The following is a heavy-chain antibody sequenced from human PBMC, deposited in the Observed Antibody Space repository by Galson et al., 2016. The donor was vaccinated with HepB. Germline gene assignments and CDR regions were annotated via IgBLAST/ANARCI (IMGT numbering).Heavy chain of an antibody. J-gene: IGHJ4*02. D-gene: IGHD5-18*01. CDR1: GFTFPSYA. CDR2: ISGSGDGT. V-gene: IGHV3-23*01. Sequence: SLRLSCAASGFTFPSYAMSWVRQAPGKGLEWVSAISGSGDGTYYADSVKGRFTISRDNSKNMVYLQLNSLRVADMAIYTCAKVDSYAYRGFDSWGQGTLVTVSS. CDR3: AKVDSYAYRGFDS.